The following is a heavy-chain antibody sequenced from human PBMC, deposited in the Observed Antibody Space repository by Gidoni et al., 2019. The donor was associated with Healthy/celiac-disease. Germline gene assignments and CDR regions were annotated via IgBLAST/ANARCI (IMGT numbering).Heavy chain of an antibody. J-gene: IGHJ4*02. CDR2: IWYDGSKK. CDR1: GFPFSSYG. D-gene: IGHD3-22*01. CDR3: ASWPSGYYDSSGYWVY. Sequence: QVQLVESGGGVVQPGGSLRLSCASSGFPFSSYGMHGVRQAPGKGLEWVAVIWYDGSKKYYADSVKGRFTISRDNSKNTLYLQMNSLRAEDTAVYYCASWPSGYYDSSGYWVYWGQGTLVTVSS. V-gene: IGHV3-33*01.